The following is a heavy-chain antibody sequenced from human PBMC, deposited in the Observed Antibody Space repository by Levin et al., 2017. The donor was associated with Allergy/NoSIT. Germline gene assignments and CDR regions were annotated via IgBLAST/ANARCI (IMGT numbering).Heavy chain of an antibody. V-gene: IGHV4-34*01. CDR1: GGSFSGYY. Sequence: PSETLSLTCAVYGGSFSGYYWSWIRQPPGKGLEWIGEINHSGSTNYNPSLKSRVTISVDTSKNQFSLKLSSVTAADTAVYYCARAGRGYSGYDYPLYFDYWGQGTLVTVSS. D-gene: IGHD5-12*01. J-gene: IGHJ4*02. CDR3: ARAGRGYSGYDYPLYFDY. CDR2: INHSGST.